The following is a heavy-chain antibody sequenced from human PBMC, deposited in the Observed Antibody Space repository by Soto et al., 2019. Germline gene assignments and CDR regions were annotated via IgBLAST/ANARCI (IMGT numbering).Heavy chain of an antibody. V-gene: IGHV4-34*01. Sequence: SETLSLACAVYGGSFSDYSWTWIRQPPGKGLDWIGEINHSGSTYYNPSIKSRVTISVDTSKNQFSLKLSSVTAADTAVYYCARVVDRQLSSAFFGTFDIWGQGTMVT. CDR1: GGSFSDYS. J-gene: IGHJ3*02. D-gene: IGHD5-18*01. CDR2: INHSGST. CDR3: ARVVDRQLSSAFFGTFDI.